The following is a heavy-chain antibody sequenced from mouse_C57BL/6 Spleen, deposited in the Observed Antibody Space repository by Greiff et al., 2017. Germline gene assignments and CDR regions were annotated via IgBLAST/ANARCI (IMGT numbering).Heavy chain of an antibody. Sequence: DVQLVESGGGLVQPGGSMKLSCVASGFTFSNYWMNWVRQSPEKGLEWVAQIRLKSDNYATHYAESVKGRFTISRDDSKSSVYLQMNNVRAEDTGIYYCTVYYGSSSYYAMDYWGQGTSVTVSS. V-gene: IGHV6-3*01. CDR1: GFTFSNYW. D-gene: IGHD1-1*01. CDR2: IRLKSDNYAT. CDR3: TVYYGSSSYYAMDY. J-gene: IGHJ4*01.